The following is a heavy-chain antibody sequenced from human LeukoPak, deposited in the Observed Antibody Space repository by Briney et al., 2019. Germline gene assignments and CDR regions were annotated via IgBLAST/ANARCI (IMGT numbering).Heavy chain of an antibody. V-gene: IGHV1-2*02. Sequence: GASVKVSCKASGYTFTSYGISWVRQAPGQGLEWMGWINPNSGGTNYAQKFQGRVTMTRDTSISTAYMELSRLRSDDTAVYYCARDRGYGEKDNWGQGTLVTVSS. CDR2: INPNSGGT. CDR3: ARDRGYGEKDN. D-gene: IGHD4-17*01. J-gene: IGHJ4*02. CDR1: GYTFTSYG.